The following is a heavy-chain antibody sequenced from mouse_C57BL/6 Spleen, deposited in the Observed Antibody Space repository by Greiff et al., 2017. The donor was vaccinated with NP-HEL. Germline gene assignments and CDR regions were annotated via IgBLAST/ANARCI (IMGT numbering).Heavy chain of an antibody. CDR3: ARRGTTVVATRGYYFDY. CDR1: GYTFPSYW. D-gene: IGHD1-1*01. J-gene: IGHJ2*01. V-gene: IGHV1-69*01. Sequence: QVQLQQPGAELVMPGASVKLSCKASGYTFPSYWMHWVKQRPGQGLEWIGEIDPSDSYTNYNQKFKGKSTLTVDKSSSTAYMQLSSLTSEDSAVYYCARRGTTVVATRGYYFDYWGQGTTLTVSS. CDR2: IDPSDSYT.